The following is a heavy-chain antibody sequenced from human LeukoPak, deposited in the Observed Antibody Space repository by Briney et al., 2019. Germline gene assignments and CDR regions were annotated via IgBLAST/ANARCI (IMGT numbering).Heavy chain of an antibody. Sequence: SETLSLTCSVSGGSISSDYWAWIRQPPGKGLEWIGYMYYTGSTNYNPSLKSRVTVSLATSKNQFSLKLSSVTAADTAVYYCARVSVVYGMDVWGRGTTVTVSS. CDR2: MYYTGST. V-gene: IGHV4-59*01. CDR3: ARVSVVYGMDV. CDR1: GGSISSDY. J-gene: IGHJ6*02.